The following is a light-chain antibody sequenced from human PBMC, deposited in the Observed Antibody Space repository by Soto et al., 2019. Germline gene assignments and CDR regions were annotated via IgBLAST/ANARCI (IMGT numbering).Light chain of an antibody. CDR1: QSVSSNY. CDR2: DAS. V-gene: IGKV3-11*01. Sequence: EIVLTQSPATLSLSPGEIATLSCMASQSVSSNYLAWYQQEPGQAPRLLIYDASNRATGIPARFSGSGSGTDFTLTISSLEPEDFAVYYCQQRSDWPRTFGQGTKV. J-gene: IGKJ1*01. CDR3: QQRSDWPRT.